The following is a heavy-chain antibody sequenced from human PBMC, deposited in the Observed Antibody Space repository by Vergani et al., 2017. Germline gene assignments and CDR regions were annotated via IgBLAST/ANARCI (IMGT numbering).Heavy chain of an antibody. Sequence: QVQLVESGGGVVQPRGSLRLSCAASGFTFSSYGMHWVRQAPGKGLEWVAFIRYDGSNKYYADSVKGRFTISRDNSKNTLYLQMNSLRAEDTAVYYCAKDAYYYDSSGYSTPGDYWGQGTLVTVSS. V-gene: IGHV3-30*02. J-gene: IGHJ4*02. D-gene: IGHD3-22*01. CDR1: GFTFSSYG. CDR2: IRYDGSNK. CDR3: AKDAYYYDSSGYSTPGDY.